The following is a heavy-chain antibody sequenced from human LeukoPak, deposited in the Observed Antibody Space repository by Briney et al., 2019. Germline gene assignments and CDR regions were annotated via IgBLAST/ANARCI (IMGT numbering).Heavy chain of an antibody. V-gene: IGHV3-11*01. Sequence: GGSLRLSCAASGFTFTAYYMSWIRQAPGKGLEWVSYISSSGSTIYYADSVKGRFTLSRDNAKNSLYLQMNSLRAEDTALYYCAKGLKWELLGAFDYWGQGTLVTVSS. CDR1: GFTFTAYY. CDR2: ISSSGSTI. J-gene: IGHJ4*02. D-gene: IGHD1-26*01. CDR3: AKGLKWELLGAFDY.